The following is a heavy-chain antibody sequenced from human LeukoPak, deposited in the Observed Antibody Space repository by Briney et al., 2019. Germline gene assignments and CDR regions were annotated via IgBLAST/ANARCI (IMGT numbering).Heavy chain of an antibody. D-gene: IGHD1-1*01. CDR1: GGSIINYY. J-gene: IGHJ4*02. V-gene: IGHV4-59*01. Sequence: SETLSLTCTVSGGSIINYYCGWMRQPPRKGLEWIGYIFYSGTTNYNPSLKSRVTISVDMSKSHFSLKLNSVTAADTAVYYCGRFATGTVDHWGQGTLVTVSS. CDR3: GRFATGTVDH. CDR2: IFYSGTT.